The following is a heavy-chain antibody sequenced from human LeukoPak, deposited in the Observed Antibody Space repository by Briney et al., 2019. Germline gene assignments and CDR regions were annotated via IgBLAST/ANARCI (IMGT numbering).Heavy chain of an antibody. Sequence: SVKVSCKASGGTFSSYAISWVRQAPGQGLEWMGGIIPIFGTANYAQKFQGRVTITTDESTSTAYMELSSLRSEDTAVYYCARPDGGSGYHDAFDIWGQGTMVTVSS. CDR2: IIPIFGTA. J-gene: IGHJ3*02. D-gene: IGHD3-3*01. CDR1: GGTFSSYA. CDR3: ARPDGGSGYHDAFDI. V-gene: IGHV1-69*05.